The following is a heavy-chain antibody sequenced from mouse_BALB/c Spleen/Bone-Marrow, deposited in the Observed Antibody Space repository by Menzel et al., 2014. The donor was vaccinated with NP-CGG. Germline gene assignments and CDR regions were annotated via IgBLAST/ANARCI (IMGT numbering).Heavy chain of an antibody. D-gene: IGHD3-3*01. CDR1: GFTFSSFG. V-gene: IGHV5-17*02. J-gene: IGHJ4*01. Sequence: EVKLVESGGGLVQPGGSRKLSCAASGFTFSSFGMHWVRQAPEKGLEWVAYISSGSSTIYYADTVKGRFTISRDNPKNPLFLQMTSLRSEDTAMYYCARAGMDYWGQGTSVTVSS. CDR3: ARAGMDY. CDR2: ISSGSSTI.